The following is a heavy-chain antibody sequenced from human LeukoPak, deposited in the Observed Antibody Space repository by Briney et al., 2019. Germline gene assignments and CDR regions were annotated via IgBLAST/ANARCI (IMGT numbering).Heavy chain of an antibody. CDR2: IRNDGSTK. CDR3: AKDLPAAYFDY. CDR1: GFTFSNYG. D-gene: IGHD2-2*01. V-gene: IGHV3-30*02. J-gene: IGHJ4*02. Sequence: GGSLRLSRAASGFTFSNYGMHWVRQAPGKGLEWVAFIRNDGSTKFYADSVKGRFTISRDNSENTLYLQMNSLRAEDTAVYYCAKDLPAAYFDYWGQGTLVTVSS.